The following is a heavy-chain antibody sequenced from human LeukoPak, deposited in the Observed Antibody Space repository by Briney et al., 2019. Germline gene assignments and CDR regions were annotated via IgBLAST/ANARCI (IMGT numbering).Heavy chain of an antibody. CDR3: ATSIGWPNVFDH. Sequence: SETLSLTCTVSGGSITTYYWAWIRQTPDKGLQFIGSFYHTGSTNYNPSLESAVTISEDTSKNQISLELRSVTAADTAVYYCATSIGWPNVFDHWGQGILVTVSS. CDR1: GGSITTYY. D-gene: IGHD2-21*01. CDR2: FYHTGST. V-gene: IGHV4-59*01. J-gene: IGHJ4*02.